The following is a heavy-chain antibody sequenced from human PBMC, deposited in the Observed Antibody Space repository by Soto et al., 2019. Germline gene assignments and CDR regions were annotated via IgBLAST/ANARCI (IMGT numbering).Heavy chain of an antibody. J-gene: IGHJ4*02. D-gene: IGHD1-1*01. CDR1: GGTFSSYL. CDR3: ERANWNGSFDF. CDR2: IIPIFETT. V-gene: IGHV1-69*13. Sequence: SVKVSCKVSGGTFSSYLFNWVRQAPGQGLEWMGGIIPIFETTHYAQKFQGRLTITADDSSTTASMDLTSLTSADTAIYYCERANWNGSFDFWGQGTPVTVSS.